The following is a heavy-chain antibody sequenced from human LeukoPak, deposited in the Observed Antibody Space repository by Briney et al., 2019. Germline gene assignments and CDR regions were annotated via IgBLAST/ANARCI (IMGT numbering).Heavy chain of an antibody. J-gene: IGHJ5*02. Sequence: GASVKVSCKASGYTFTDYYMHWVRQAPGQGLEWMGRINPNSGGTKYAQKFQGRVTMTRDTSISTAYMELNRLTSDDTAVYYCANCGDFIAASYNWFDPWGPGTLVTVSS. CDR3: ANCGDFIAASYNWFDP. CDR1: GYTFTDYY. V-gene: IGHV1-2*06. CDR2: INPNSGGT. D-gene: IGHD6-13*01.